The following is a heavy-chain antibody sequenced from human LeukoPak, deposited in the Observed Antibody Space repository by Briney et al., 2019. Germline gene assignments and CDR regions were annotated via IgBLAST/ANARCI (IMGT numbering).Heavy chain of an antibody. CDR1: GFTFSSYA. CDR2: ISGSGGST. CDR3: AKVSGIAAAADVEYFQH. D-gene: IGHD6-13*01. V-gene: IGHV3-23*01. Sequence: GGSLRLSCAASGFTFSSYAMSWVRQAPGKGLEWVSAISGSGGSTYYADSVKGRFTISRDNSKNTLYLQMNSLRAEDTAVYYCAKVSGIAAAADVEYFQHWGQGTLVTVSS. J-gene: IGHJ1*01.